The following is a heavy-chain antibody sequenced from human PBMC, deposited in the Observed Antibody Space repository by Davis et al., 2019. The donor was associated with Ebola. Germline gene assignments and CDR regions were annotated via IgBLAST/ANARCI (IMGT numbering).Heavy chain of an antibody. V-gene: IGHV4-34*01. CDR2: ISHSGST. J-gene: IGHJ4*02. D-gene: IGHD1-26*01. CDR3: AIQIMGATRVFDY. Sequence: MPSETLSLTCAVYGGSFSGYFWTWIRQPPGQGLEWIGEISHSGSTNYNPSLKSRVTISVDTSKNQFSLNLNSVTAADTAFYYCAIQIMGATRVFDYWGQGALVTVSS. CDR1: GGSFSGYF.